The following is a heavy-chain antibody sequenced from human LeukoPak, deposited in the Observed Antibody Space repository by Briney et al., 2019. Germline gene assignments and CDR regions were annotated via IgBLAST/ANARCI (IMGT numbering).Heavy chain of an antibody. Sequence: GGSLRLSCSASGFTFSSYAMHWVRQAPGKGLEYVSAISSNGGSTYYADSVKGRFTISRDNPKNTLYLQMSSLRAEDTAVYYCVKEVGTAIDYWGQGTLATVSS. CDR1: GFTFSSYA. V-gene: IGHV3-64D*06. CDR3: VKEVGTAIDY. D-gene: IGHD5-18*01. J-gene: IGHJ4*02. CDR2: ISSNGGST.